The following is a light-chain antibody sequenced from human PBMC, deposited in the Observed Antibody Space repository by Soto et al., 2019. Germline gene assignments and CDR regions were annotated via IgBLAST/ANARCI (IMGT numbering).Light chain of an antibody. J-gene: IGKJ2*01. CDR1: QSVDTN. V-gene: IGKV3-15*01. Sequence: IVMTQSPATLSVSPGERATLSCRASQSVDTNLAWYQQKPGQAPRLLIYGASTRATGIRTRFSGSGSGTQFTLAIGTLQSEDFAVYYCQQYNNWPETFGQGTKLEIK. CDR3: QQYNNWPET. CDR2: GAS.